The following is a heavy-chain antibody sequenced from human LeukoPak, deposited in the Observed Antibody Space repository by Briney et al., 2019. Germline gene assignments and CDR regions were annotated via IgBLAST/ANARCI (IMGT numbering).Heavy chain of an antibody. CDR3: ARQRYCDWLLDWFDP. CDR2: IYYTGIT. Sequence: SETLSLTCTVSGGSFSSTSHYWGWIRQPPGKGLEWIGSIYYTGITYYNPSLKSRATISVDTSKNQFSLKLSSVTAADTAVYYCARQRYCDWLLDWFDPWGQGTLVTVSS. V-gene: IGHV4-39*01. J-gene: IGHJ5*02. CDR1: GGSFSSTSHY. D-gene: IGHD3-9*01.